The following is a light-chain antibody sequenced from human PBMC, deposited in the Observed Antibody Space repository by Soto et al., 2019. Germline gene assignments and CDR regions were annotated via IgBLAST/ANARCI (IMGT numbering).Light chain of an antibody. Sequence: EIVMTQSPATLSVSPGERATLSCRASQSVSSNLAWYQQKPGQAPRLLIYGASTRDTGIPARFSGSGSGTEFTLTINSLQSEDFAVYYCQQYKNWPPYTFGQGTKLESK. CDR1: QSVSSN. V-gene: IGKV3-15*01. J-gene: IGKJ2*01. CDR2: GAS. CDR3: QQYKNWPPYT.